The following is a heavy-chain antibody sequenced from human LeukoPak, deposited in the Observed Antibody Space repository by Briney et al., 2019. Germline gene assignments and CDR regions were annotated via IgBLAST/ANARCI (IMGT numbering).Heavy chain of an antibody. D-gene: IGHD5-24*01. V-gene: IGHV1-69*13. CDR1: GGTFSSYA. J-gene: IGHJ6*03. Sequence: ASVKVSCKASGGTFSSYAISWVRQAPGQGLEWMGGIIPIFGTANYAQKFQGRVTITADESTSTAYTELSSLRSEDTAVYYCARAPRGFTQWLPYYYYYMDVWGKGTTVTVSS. CDR3: ARAPRGFTQWLPYYYYYMDV. CDR2: IIPIFGTA.